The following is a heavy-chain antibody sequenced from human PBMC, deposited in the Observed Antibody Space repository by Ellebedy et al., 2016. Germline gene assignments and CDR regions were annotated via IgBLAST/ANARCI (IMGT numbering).Heavy chain of an antibody. Sequence: GGSLRLSCAGSGFTFGFYAMHWVRQAPGKGLEWVAVISYDGSYENYADSVKGRFTISRDNSKNTVYLQMNSLRAEDTATYYCARDLGGFLGFDSWGQGTVVTVSS. J-gene: IGHJ4*02. CDR1: GFTFGFYA. CDR3: ARDLGGFLGFDS. V-gene: IGHV3-30*04. D-gene: IGHD3-16*02. CDR2: ISYDGSYE.